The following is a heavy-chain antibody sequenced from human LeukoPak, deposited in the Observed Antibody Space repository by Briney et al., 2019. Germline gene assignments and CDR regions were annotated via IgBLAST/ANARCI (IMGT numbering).Heavy chain of an antibody. CDR1: GYTFISYS. CDR3: ARSPPPYYYDSSGPIDY. D-gene: IGHD3-22*01. J-gene: IGHJ4*02. CDR2: ISAYTGNT. V-gene: IGHV1-18*01. Sequence: ASVKVSCKASGYTFISYSITWVRQAPGQGLEWMGWISAYTGNTHYAQKFQGRVTMTTDTSTCTAYMELKSLRSEDRALYYCARSPPPYYYDSSGPIDYWGQGTLVTVSS.